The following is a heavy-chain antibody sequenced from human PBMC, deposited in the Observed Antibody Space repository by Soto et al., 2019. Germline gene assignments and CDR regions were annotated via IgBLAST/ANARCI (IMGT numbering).Heavy chain of an antibody. J-gene: IGHJ5*02. CDR2: IYYSGST. Sequence: PSETLSLTCTVSGGSVSSGSYYWSWIRQPPGKGLEWIGYIYYSGSTNYNPSLKSRVTISVDTSKNQFSLKLSSVTAADTAVYYCVRGPDTAMVTRWFDPWGQGTLVTV. D-gene: IGHD5-18*01. CDR1: GGSVSSGSYY. CDR3: VRGPDTAMVTRWFDP. V-gene: IGHV4-61*01.